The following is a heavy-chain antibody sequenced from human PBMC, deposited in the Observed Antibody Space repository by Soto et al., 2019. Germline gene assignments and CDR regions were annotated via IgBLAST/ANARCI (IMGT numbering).Heavy chain of an antibody. D-gene: IGHD3-16*02. V-gene: IGHV1-18*01. CDR1: GYIFVNYG. Sequence: QVQLVQSGDEVKKPGASVKVSCKASGYIFVNYGIAWVRQAPRQGLEWMGWISPYTGNTHSASKVQGRLTMTTDTSTSTAYMDLGTLTSADTAVYYCVMVDNFVTPTPQDVWGQGTTVTVSS. J-gene: IGHJ6*02. CDR3: VMVDNFVTPTPQDV. CDR2: ISPYTGNT.